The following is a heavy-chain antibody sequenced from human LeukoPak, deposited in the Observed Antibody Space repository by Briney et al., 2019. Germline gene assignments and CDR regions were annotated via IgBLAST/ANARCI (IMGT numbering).Heavy chain of an antibody. CDR1: GFTFTDYA. V-gene: IGHV3-30-3*01. D-gene: IGHD3-10*01. CDR3: ASQGGLLWFGELSGGMDV. Sequence: GGSLRLSCAASGFTFTDYAMNWVRQAPGKGLEWVAFISYDGSNKYYADSVKGRFTISRDNSKNTLYLQMNSLRAEDTAVYYCASQGGLLWFGELSGGMDVWGQGTTVTVSS. J-gene: IGHJ6*02. CDR2: ISYDGSNK.